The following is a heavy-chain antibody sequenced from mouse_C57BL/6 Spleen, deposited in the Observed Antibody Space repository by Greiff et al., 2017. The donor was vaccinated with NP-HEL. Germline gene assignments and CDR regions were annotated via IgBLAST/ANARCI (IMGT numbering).Heavy chain of an antibody. Sequence: EVKLVESGGGLVQPGGSLSLSCAASGFTFTDYYMSWVRQPPGKALEWLGFIRHKANGYTTEYSASVKGRFTISRDNSQSILYLQMNALRAEDSATYYCARSGYYGSSYWYVDVWGTGTTVTVSS. CDR2: IRHKANGYTT. J-gene: IGHJ1*03. CDR1: GFTFTDYY. D-gene: IGHD1-1*01. V-gene: IGHV7-3*01. CDR3: ARSGYYGSSYWYVDV.